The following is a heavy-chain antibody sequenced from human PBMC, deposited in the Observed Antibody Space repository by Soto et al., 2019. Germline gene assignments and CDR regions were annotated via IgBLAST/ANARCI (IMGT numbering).Heavy chain of an antibody. D-gene: IGHD3-16*01. Sequence: QVQLVHSVTELRKPGASVKLSCKASGYIFTKYYIAWVRQAPGHGLEWMGMINGYNGKANYGQDFRGRVIITTDTSTNTAYMDLRSLTSDDTGVYYCVRWDGFFGAGGVDWGQGTLVTVSS. J-gene: IGHJ4*02. CDR3: VRWDGFFGAGGVD. CDR1: GYIFTKYY. CDR2: INGYNGKA. V-gene: IGHV1-18*01.